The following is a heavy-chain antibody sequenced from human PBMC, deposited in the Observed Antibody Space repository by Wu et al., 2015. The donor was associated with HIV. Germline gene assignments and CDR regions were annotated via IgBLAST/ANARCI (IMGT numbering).Heavy chain of an antibody. CDR2: INPNSGGT. D-gene: IGHD3-22*01. CDR3: ARDLGASITMDSSGYYGFDY. J-gene: IGHJ4*02. V-gene: IGHV1-2*02. CDR1: GYTFTGYY. Sequence: QVQLVQSGAEVKKPGASVKVSCKASGYTFTGYYMHWVRQAPGQGLEWMGWINPNSGGTNYAQKFQGRVTMTRDTSISTAYMELSRLRSDDTAVYYCARDLGASITMDSSGYYGFDYWGLGNAWSPFSS.